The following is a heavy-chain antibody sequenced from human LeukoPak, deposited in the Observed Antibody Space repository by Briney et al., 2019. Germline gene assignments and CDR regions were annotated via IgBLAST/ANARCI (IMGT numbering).Heavy chain of an antibody. J-gene: IGHJ4*02. V-gene: IGHV3-30*18. Sequence: GGSLRLSCAASGFTFSNYGMHWVRQAPGKGLEWVAVISYDGSNKYYADSVKGRFTISRDNSKNTVYLQMNSLRAEDTALYYCAKGSGLYYYGSGSYDPSLDYWGQGTLVTVSS. D-gene: IGHD3-10*01. CDR2: ISYDGSNK. CDR1: GFTFSNYG. CDR3: AKGSGLYYYGSGSYDPSLDY.